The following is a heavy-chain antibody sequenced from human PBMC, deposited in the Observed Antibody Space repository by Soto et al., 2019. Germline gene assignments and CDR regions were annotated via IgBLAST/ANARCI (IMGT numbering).Heavy chain of an antibody. Sequence: LETLSLTCAVYGGSFSGYYWSWIRQPPGKGLEWIGEINHSGSTNYNPSLKSRVTISLDLSKNQFSLNLNSVTAADTAVYYCARVAGSGWYDAWGQGTLVTVSS. V-gene: IGHV4-34*01. CDR2: INHSGST. CDR1: GGSFSGYY. D-gene: IGHD6-19*01. CDR3: ARVAGSGWYDA. J-gene: IGHJ5*02.